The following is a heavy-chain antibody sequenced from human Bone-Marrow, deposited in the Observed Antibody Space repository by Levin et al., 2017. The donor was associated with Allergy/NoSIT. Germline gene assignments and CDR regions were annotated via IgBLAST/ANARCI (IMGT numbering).Heavy chain of an antibody. V-gene: IGHV3-30*18. CDR2: ISYDGSNK. CDR3: AKDWGSLVVVPAANRNWFDP. D-gene: IGHD2-2*01. J-gene: IGHJ5*02. Sequence: GGSLRLSCAASGFTFSSYGMHWVRQAPGKGLEWVAVISYDGSNKYYADSVKGRFTISRDNSKNTLYLQMNSLRAEDTAVYYCAKDWGSLVVVPAANRNWFDPWGQGTLVTVSS. CDR1: GFTFSSYG.